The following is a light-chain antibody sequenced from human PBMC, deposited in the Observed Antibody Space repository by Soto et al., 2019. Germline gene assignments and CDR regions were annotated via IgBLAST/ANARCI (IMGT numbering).Light chain of an antibody. CDR3: QTWGTDTVV. V-gene: IGLV4-69*01. Sequence: QLVLTQSPSASASLGASVKLTCSLSSGHSRYAIAWHQQQPEKGPRYLMELSSDGSHIRGGGIPDRFSGSSSGAERYLTISGLQSEDEADYYCQTWGTDTVVFGGGTKLTVL. CDR2: LSSDGSH. CDR1: SGHSRYA. J-gene: IGLJ2*01.